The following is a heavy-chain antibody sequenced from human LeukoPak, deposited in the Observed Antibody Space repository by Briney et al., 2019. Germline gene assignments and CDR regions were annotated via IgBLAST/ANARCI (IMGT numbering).Heavy chain of an antibody. CDR1: GFTVSSNE. Sequence: GGSLRLSCAASGFTVSSNEMTWVRQAPGKGLEWVSSISGGSSYYADSVKGRFTISRDNAKNSLYLQMNSLRAEDTAVYYCARDQDDYVWGSYRYDYWGQGTLVTVSS. CDR2: ISGGSS. V-gene: IGHV3-69-1*01. J-gene: IGHJ4*02. D-gene: IGHD3-16*02. CDR3: ARDQDDYVWGSYRYDY.